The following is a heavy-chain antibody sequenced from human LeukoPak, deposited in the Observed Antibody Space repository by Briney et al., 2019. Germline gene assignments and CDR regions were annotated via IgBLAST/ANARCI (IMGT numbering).Heavy chain of an antibody. J-gene: IGHJ4*02. D-gene: IGHD3-16*02. CDR1: GFTFSSYE. CDR3: ARVEGFIDY. V-gene: IGHV3-48*03. Sequence: TGGSLRLSCAASGFTFSSYEMNWVRRAPGKGLEWVSYISSSGSTKYYADSVKGRFTISRDNAKNSLYLQMISLRAEDTALYYCARVEGFIDYWGQGTLVTVSS. CDR2: ISSSGSTK.